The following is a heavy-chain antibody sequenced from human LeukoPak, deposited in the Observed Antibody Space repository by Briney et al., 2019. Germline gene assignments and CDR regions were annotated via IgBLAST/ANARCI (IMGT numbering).Heavy chain of an antibody. CDR1: VFTVSSNY. J-gene: IGHJ3*02. V-gene: IGHV3-53*01. CDR2: IYSGGST. D-gene: IGHD3-22*01. CDR3: ASDSSGYYDDAFDI. Sequence: PGGSLRLSCAASVFTVSSNYMSWVRQAPGKGLEWVSVIYSGGSTYYADSVKGRFTISRDNSKNTLYLQMDSLRAEDSAVYYCASDSSGYYDDAFDIWGQGTMVTVSS.